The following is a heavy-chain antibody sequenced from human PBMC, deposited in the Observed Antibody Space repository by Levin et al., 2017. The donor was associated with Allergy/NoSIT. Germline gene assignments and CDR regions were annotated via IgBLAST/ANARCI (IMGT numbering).Heavy chain of an antibody. Sequence: GGSLRLSCAGSEFDFNDHYIDWVRQAPGKGLEWVGRITSKGNSYSSEYAASVRGRFTISRDDSENSVYLQMNSLKTEDTAVYYCADLGRSYGLDVWGQGTTVTVSS. CDR2: ITSKGNSYSS. J-gene: IGHJ6*02. V-gene: IGHV3-72*01. CDR1: EFDFNDHY. CDR3: ADLGRSYGLDV. D-gene: IGHD1-26*01.